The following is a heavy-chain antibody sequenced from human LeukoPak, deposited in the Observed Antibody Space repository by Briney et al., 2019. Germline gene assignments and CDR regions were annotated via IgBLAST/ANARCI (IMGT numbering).Heavy chain of an antibody. CDR2: MYTSEST. J-gene: IGHJ4*02. CDR1: GGSISSYY. V-gene: IGHV4-4*07. Sequence: SETLSLTCTVSGGSISSYYWSWIRQPAGKGLEWIGRMYTSESTNYNPSLKSRVTMSVDTSKKQFSLKLSSVTAADTAVYYCARDVDWNYWFDYWGQGTLVTASS. D-gene: IGHD1-7*01. CDR3: ARDVDWNYWFDY.